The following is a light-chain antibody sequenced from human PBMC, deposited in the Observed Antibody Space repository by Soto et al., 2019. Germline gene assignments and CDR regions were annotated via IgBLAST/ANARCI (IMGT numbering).Light chain of an antibody. J-gene: IGKJ2*01. CDR3: QQYGSSPWT. CDR2: GAS. Sequence: EIVLTQSPGTLSLSPGQRATLSCRASQSVSSSYLAWYQQKPGQAPRLLIYGASSRATGIPDRFSGSESGTDFTITISRMEPEDFAVYYCQQYGSSPWTFGQGTKLEIK. CDR1: QSVSSSY. V-gene: IGKV3-20*01.